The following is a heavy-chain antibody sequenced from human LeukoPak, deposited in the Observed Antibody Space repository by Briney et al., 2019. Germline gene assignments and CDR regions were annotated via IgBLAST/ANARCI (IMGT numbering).Heavy chain of an antibody. Sequence: SETLSLTCTVSGGSISSYYWSWIRQPPGKGLEWIGYIYYSGSTNYNPSLKSRVTISVDTSKNQLSLKLSSVTAADTAVYYCARLDGYVTTGYYYYYYGMDVWGQGTTVTVSS. CDR2: IYYSGST. CDR3: ARLDGYVTTGYYYYYYGMDV. J-gene: IGHJ6*02. CDR1: GGSISSYY. D-gene: IGHD3-22*01. V-gene: IGHV4-59*01.